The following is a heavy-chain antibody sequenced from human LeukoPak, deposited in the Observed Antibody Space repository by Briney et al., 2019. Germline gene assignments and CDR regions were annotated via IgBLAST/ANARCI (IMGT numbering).Heavy chain of an antibody. Sequence: GRSLRLSCAASGFTFSSYGMHWVRQAPGKGLEWVAVISYDGSNKYYADSVKGRFTISRDNSKNTLYLQMNSLRAEDTAVYYCARAPLWFGELDYWGQGTLVTVSS. CDR2: ISYDGSNK. CDR1: GFTFSSYG. CDR3: ARAPLWFGELDY. J-gene: IGHJ4*02. V-gene: IGHV3-30*03. D-gene: IGHD3-10*01.